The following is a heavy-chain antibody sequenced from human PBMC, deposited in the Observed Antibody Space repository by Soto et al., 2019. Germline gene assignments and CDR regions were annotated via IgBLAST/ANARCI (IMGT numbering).Heavy chain of an antibody. CDR3: GTDTPMVPYGMDV. V-gene: IGHV3-73*01. J-gene: IGHJ6*02. Sequence: EVQLVESGGGLVQPGGSLKLSCAASGFTFSGSTMHWVRQASGKGLEWVGRIRSKADSYATAYAASVKGRFTISRDDSKNTAYLQMARLETEDTAVYYCGTDTPMVPYGMDVWGQGTTVTVSS. D-gene: IGHD5-18*01. CDR1: GFTFSGST. CDR2: IRSKADSYAT.